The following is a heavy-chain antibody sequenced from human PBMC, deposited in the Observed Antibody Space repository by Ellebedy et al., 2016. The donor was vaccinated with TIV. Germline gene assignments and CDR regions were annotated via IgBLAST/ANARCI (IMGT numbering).Heavy chain of an antibody. D-gene: IGHD3-10*01. CDR2: IYYSGST. Sequence: SETLSLXCTVSGGSISSTTYYWGWIRQPPGKGLEWIGSIYYSGSTYYNPSLKSRVTISVDTSKNQFSLNLSSVTAADTAVYYCARAPIYYGSGRRVFDYWGQGTLVTVSS. J-gene: IGHJ4*02. V-gene: IGHV4-39*07. CDR1: GGSISSTTYY. CDR3: ARAPIYYGSGRRVFDY.